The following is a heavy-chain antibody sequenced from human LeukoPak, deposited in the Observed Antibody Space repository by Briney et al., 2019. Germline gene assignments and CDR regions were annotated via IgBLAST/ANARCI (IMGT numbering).Heavy chain of an antibody. CDR1: GFTFSSCA. V-gene: IGHV3-30-3*01. D-gene: IGHD1-26*01. CDR3: SRALVGGTDYFDP. J-gene: IGHJ5*02. CDR2: ISYDGSNK. Sequence: PGGSLRFPGAASGFTFSSCAMDWVRQAPGKGLEWVAVISYDGSNKYYADSVRGRFTISRDNAKNSLYLQMNSLRADDTAVYYCSRALVGGTDYFDPWGQGTLVTVSS.